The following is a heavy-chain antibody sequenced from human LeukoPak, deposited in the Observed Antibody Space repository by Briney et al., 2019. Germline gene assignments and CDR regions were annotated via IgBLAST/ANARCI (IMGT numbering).Heavy chain of an antibody. CDR3: ARDRRRGCSSTSCHTEGYYMDV. V-gene: IGHV3-48*03. CDR1: GFTFSNYE. CDR2: ISSSGSTI. J-gene: IGHJ6*03. Sequence: GSLRLSCAASGFTFSNYEMNWVRQAPGKGLEWVSYISSSGSTIYYADSVKGRFTISRDNAKNSLYLQMNSLRAEDTAVYYCARDRRRGCSSTSCHTEGYYMDVWGKGTTVTISS. D-gene: IGHD2-2*01.